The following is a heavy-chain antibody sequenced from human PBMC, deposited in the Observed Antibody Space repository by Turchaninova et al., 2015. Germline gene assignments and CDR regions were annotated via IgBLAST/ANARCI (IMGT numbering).Heavy chain of an antibody. Sequence: QVQLVESGGGLVKSGGSLRLSCAASGFTFSDSYMTWFRQDPGKGLECGSYSSSWPNYSNSVKCHFTIARENAKNSLYLQSNSLRADDTAVYYCARVRDYYDSSGYSRCRAFDYWGQGALVTVSS. J-gene: IGHJ4*02. CDR2: SSSWP. CDR1: GFTFSDSY. CDR3: ARVRDYYDSSGYSRCRAFDY. V-gene: IGHV3-11*06. D-gene: IGHD3-22*01.